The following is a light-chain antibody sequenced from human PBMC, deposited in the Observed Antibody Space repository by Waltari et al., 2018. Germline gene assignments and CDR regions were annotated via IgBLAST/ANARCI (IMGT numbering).Light chain of an antibody. Sequence: QSALTQPASVSGSPGQSITISCTGTSSDIGTYNFVSWYQQHPGKAPKRMIYDVSYRPSGVSNLFSGSKSGNTASLTISGLQAEDEADYYCSSYTGSSTLWVFGGGTKLSVL. CDR2: DVS. J-gene: IGLJ3*02. CDR3: SSYTGSSTLWV. V-gene: IGLV2-14*03. CDR1: SSDIGTYNF.